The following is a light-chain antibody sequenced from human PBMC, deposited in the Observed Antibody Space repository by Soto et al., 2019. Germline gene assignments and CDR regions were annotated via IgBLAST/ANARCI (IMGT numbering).Light chain of an antibody. Sequence: DIQMTQSPSTLAASVGDTVTMTCRSSSKWLAWYQKKPGKAPKLLIYDVSNLERGVPPRFSGSTSGAESTLTITGLQPDDLGTYYCQLTPDFTFGQGTKVEIK. CDR3: QLTPDFT. CDR2: DVS. V-gene: IGKV1-5*01. J-gene: IGKJ2*01. CDR1: SSSKW.